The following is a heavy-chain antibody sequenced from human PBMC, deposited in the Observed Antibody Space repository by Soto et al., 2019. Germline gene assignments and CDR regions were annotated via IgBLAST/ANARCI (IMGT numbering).Heavy chain of an antibody. Sequence: QVQLVQSGAEVKKPGASVTVSCKTSGYTFSNYGINWVRQAPGQGLEWMGWISGYNGNTNYAKTDQCRVTMTTDTSTGTVYMELRSLKSDDTAIYYCSRFIMVGGWFDPNYYHGMDVWGQGTTVTVSS. CDR1: GYTFSNYG. V-gene: IGHV1-18*01. CDR3: SRFIMVGGWFDPNYYHGMDV. J-gene: IGHJ6*02. CDR2: ISGYNGNT. D-gene: IGHD6-19*01.